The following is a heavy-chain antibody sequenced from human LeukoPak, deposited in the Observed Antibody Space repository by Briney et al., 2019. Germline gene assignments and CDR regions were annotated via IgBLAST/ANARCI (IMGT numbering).Heavy chain of an antibody. V-gene: IGHV3-23*01. Sequence: PGGSPRLSCAASGFTFSRNAMSWVRQAPGKGLEWVSSLSGSVGDTYYADSVKGRFTISTDNAKNTVYLQMNSLRAEDTAVYYCAKDPYGTRYFDYWGQGTLVTVSS. CDR3: AKDPYGTRYFDY. D-gene: IGHD2-2*01. J-gene: IGHJ4*02. CDR1: GFTFSRNA. CDR2: LSGSVGDT.